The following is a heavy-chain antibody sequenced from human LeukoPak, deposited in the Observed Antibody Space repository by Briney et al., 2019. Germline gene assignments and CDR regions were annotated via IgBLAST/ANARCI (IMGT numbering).Heavy chain of an antibody. D-gene: IGHD1-1*01. CDR1: GGSFSTYY. CDR2: INHRGDT. CDR3: ARGPTISETGYFDY. J-gene: IGHJ4*03. Sequence: SETLSLTCAVYGGSFSTYYWSWIRQSPGKGLEWIAEINHRGDTNYNPSVKSRVTISVDTSKNQFSLKITSLTAADTAVYYCARGPTISETGYFDYWGQGTLVAVSS. V-gene: IGHV4-34*01.